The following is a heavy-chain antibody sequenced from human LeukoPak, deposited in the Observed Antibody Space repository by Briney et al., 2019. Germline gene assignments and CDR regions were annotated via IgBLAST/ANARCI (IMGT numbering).Heavy chain of an antibody. Sequence: PGGSLRLSCAASGFTFSSYAMNWVRQAPGKGLEWVSAISGSGGSTYYADSVKGRFTISRDNSKNTLYLQMNSLRAEDTAVYYCARDLVKQQLVKDYYYYMDVWGKGTTVTVSS. J-gene: IGHJ6*03. CDR1: GFTFSSYA. CDR3: ARDLVKQQLVKDYYYYMDV. D-gene: IGHD6-13*01. V-gene: IGHV3-23*01. CDR2: ISGSGGST.